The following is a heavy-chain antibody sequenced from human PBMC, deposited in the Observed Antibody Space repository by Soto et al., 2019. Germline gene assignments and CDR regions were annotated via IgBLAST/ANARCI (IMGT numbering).Heavy chain of an antibody. V-gene: IGHV3-48*03. CDR3: AREGSVSSSDYYAYYYGMDV. CDR2: ISSSGGII. J-gene: IGHJ6*02. D-gene: IGHD3-10*01. CDR1: GFTFSNFD. Sequence: PGGSLRLSCAASGFTFSNFDMNWVRQAPGKGLEWVSHISSSGGIIYYAESVRGRFTVSRDNAKNSLSLQMNSLSGEDSAVYYCAREGSVSSSDYYAYYYGMDVWGQGTTVTVSS.